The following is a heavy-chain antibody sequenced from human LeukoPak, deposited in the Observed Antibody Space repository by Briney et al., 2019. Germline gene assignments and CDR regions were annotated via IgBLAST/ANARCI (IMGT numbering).Heavy chain of an antibody. CDR2: IYYSGST. V-gene: IGHV4-61*01. CDR1: GGSVSSGSYY. J-gene: IGHJ4*02. CDR3: ARVRGSYYSVFDY. Sequence: SETLSLTCTVSGGSVSSGSYYWSWLRQPPGNGLEWIGYIYYSGSTDYNPSLKSRVTISVDTSKSQFSLNLSSVIAADTAIYYCARVRGSYYSVFDYWGQGTLVTVSS. D-gene: IGHD3-10*01.